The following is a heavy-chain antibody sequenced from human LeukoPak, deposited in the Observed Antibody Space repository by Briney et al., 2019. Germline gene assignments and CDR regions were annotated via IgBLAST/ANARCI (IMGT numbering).Heavy chain of an antibody. V-gene: IGHV4-30-2*01. CDR2: IYHSGST. Sequence: PSETLSLTCAVSGGSISSGGYSWSWIRQPPGKGLEWIGYIYHSGSTYYNPSLKSRVTISVDRSKNQFSLKLSSVTAADTAVYYCARAGDYSKNWFDPWGQGTLVTVSS. J-gene: IGHJ5*02. CDR1: GGSISSGGYS. CDR3: ARAGDYSKNWFDP. D-gene: IGHD4-17*01.